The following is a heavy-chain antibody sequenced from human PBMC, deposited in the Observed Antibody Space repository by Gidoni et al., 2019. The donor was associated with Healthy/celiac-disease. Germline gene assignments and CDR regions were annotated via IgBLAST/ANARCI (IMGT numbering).Heavy chain of an antibody. CDR3: ARDDEFYGSGPY. J-gene: IGHJ4*02. V-gene: IGHV3-66*01. D-gene: IGHD3-10*01. CDR2: IYSGGST. Sequence: EVQLVESGGGLVQPGGSLRISCAASGFTVSSNYMSWVRQAPGKGLEWVSVIYSGGSTYYADSVKCRFTISRDNSKNTLYLQMNSLRAEDTAVYYCARDDEFYGSGPYWGQGTLVTVSS. CDR1: GFTVSSNY.